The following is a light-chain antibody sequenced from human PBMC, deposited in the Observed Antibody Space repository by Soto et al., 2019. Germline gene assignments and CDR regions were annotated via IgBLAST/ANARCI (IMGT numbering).Light chain of an antibody. CDR3: QQRGHWPS. CDR1: QSLDNY. V-gene: IGKV3-11*01. J-gene: IGKJ4*01. Sequence: EIVLTQSPATLSLSPGERATLSCRASQSLDNYLAWYQHKPGQAPRLLIYDASTRATDIPPRFSGSGSGTDFTLTTSSLEPEDFADDYCQQRGHWPSFGGGTKVEIK. CDR2: DAS.